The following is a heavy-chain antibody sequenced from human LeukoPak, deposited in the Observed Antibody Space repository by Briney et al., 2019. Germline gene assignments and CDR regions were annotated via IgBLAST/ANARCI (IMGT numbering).Heavy chain of an antibody. Sequence: SETLSLTCTVSGGSISSYYWSWIRQPPGKGLEWIGYIYYSGSTNYNPSLKSRVTISVDTSKNQFSLKLSSVTAADTAVYYCARGYSYGSGAFDIWGQGTMVTVSS. D-gene: IGHD5-18*01. CDR3: ARGYSYGSGAFDI. CDR2: IYYSGST. J-gene: IGHJ3*02. V-gene: IGHV4-59*08. CDR1: GGSISSYY.